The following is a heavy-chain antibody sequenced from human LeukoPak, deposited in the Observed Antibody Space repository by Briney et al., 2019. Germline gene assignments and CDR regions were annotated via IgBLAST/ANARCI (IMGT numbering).Heavy chain of an antibody. J-gene: IGHJ5*02. CDR3: ARALEYSSSWSPFDP. Sequence: ETLSLTCTISGGSIGSYYWTWIRQPPGKGLEWIGYIYYSGSTNYNPSLKSRVTISVDTSKNQFSLKLSSVTAADTAVYYCARALEYSSSWSPFDPWGQGTLVTVSS. V-gene: IGHV4-59*01. D-gene: IGHD6-13*01. CDR1: GGSIGSYY. CDR2: IYYSGST.